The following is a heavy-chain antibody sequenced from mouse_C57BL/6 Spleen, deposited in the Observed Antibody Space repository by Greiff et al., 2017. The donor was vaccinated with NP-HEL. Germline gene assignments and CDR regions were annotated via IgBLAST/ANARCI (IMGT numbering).Heavy chain of an antibody. CDR3: ASREKLGFDY. V-gene: IGHV1-26*01. CDR2: INPNYGGT. D-gene: IGHD4-1*01. J-gene: IGHJ2*01. Sequence: EVQLQQSGPELVKPGASVKISCKASGYTFTDYYMNWVKQSHGKSLEWIGDINPNYGGTSYNQTFKGKATLTVDKSSSTAYMELRSLTSENSADYYCASREKLGFDYWGQGTTLTVSS. CDR1: GYTFTDYY.